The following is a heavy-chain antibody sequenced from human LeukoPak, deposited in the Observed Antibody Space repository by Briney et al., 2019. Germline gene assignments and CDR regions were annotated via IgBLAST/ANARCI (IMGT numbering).Heavy chain of an antibody. CDR1: GYTLTELS. D-gene: IGHD3-9*01. CDR2: FDPEDGET. J-gene: IGHJ4*02. CDR3: AGRYFDFADY. V-gene: IGHV1-24*01. Sequence: GASVKVSCKVSGYTLTELSMHWVRQAPGKGLEGMGGFDPEDGETIYAQKFQGRVTMTADTSTDTAYMELSSLRSKDTAVYYCAGRYFDFADYWGQGTLVTVSP.